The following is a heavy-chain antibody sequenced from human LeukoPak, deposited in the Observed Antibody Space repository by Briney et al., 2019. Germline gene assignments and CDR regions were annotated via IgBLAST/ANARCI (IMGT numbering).Heavy chain of an antibody. CDR1: GFTFSSYA. V-gene: IGHV3-23*01. D-gene: IGHD4-17*01. CDR2: ISGSGGST. Sequence: GGSLRLSFAASGFTFSSYAMSWVRQAPGKGLEWVSAISGSGGSTYYADSVKGRFTISRDNSKNTLYLQMNSLRAEDTAVYYCAKDCRVNGDYLDAFDIWGQGTMVTVSS. CDR3: AKDCRVNGDYLDAFDI. J-gene: IGHJ3*02.